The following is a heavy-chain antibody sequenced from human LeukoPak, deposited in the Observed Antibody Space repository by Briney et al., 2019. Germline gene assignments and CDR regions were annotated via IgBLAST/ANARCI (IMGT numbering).Heavy chain of an antibody. J-gene: IGHJ4*02. CDR3: ARDLSASWYSLAY. CDR2: IDWSGGAI. D-gene: IGHD6-13*01. Sequence: GGSLRLSCVAPALSIDDYGMSWVRQAPGKGLEWISGIDWSGGAISYSDSVKGRFTISRDNTKNSLYLQMTSLRVDDTAVYYCARDLSASWYSLAYWGQGTLVTVSS. CDR1: ALSIDDYG. V-gene: IGHV3-20*04.